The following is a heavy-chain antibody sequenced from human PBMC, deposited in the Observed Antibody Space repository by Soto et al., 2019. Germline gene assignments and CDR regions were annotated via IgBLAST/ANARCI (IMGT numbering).Heavy chain of an antibody. CDR3: ARRRDCCSSTSCYSYYSYGMDV. CDR1: GYSFTSYW. Sequence: GESLKISCKGSGYSFTSYWIGWVRQMPGKGLEWMGIIYPGDSDTRYSPSFQGQVTISADKSISTAYLQWSSLKASDTAMYYCARRRDCCSSTSCYSYYSYGMDVWGQGTTVTVSS. D-gene: IGHD2-2*01. J-gene: IGHJ6*02. CDR2: IYPGDSDT. V-gene: IGHV5-51*01.